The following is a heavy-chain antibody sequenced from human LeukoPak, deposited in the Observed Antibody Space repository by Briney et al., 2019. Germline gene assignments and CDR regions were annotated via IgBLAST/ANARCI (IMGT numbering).Heavy chain of an antibody. CDR2: ISGSGGST. J-gene: IGHJ4*02. CDR1: GFTFSSYA. D-gene: IGHD4-17*01. Sequence: GGSLRLSCAAFGFTFSSYAMSWVRQAPGKGLEWVSAISGSGGSTYYADSVKGRFTISRDNSKNTLYLQMNSLRAEDTAVYYCARDYGDYKFDYWGQGTLVTVSS. V-gene: IGHV3-23*01. CDR3: ARDYGDYKFDY.